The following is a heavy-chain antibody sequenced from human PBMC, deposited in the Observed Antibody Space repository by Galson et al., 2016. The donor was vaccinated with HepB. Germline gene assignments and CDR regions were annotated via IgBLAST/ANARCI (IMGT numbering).Heavy chain of an antibody. J-gene: IGHJ4*02. CDR3: AHRMVNSGYSHFDY. Sequence: PALVKPTQTLTLTCTFSGFSLSSSGVGVGWIRQPPGKALEWLALIYWDDDKRYSPSLKSRLTITKDTSKNQVVLTMTNMDPVDAATYYCAHRMVNSGYSHFDYWGQGTLVTVSS. CDR1: GFSLSSSGVG. D-gene: IGHD3-22*01. CDR2: IYWDDDK. V-gene: IGHV2-5*02.